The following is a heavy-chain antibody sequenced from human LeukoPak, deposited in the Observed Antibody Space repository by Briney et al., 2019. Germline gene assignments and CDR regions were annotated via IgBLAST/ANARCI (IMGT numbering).Heavy chain of an antibody. CDR3: ARGGDFYYYYMDV. CDR1: GYTFTTYY. CDR2: INPSGGST. D-gene: IGHD2-15*01. V-gene: IGHV1-46*01. J-gene: IGHJ6*03. Sequence: GSVKVSCEASGYTFTTYYIHWVRQAPGQGLEWMGIINPSGGSTSFAPKFQGRLTMTKDTSTSTVYMELSSLSSEDPAVYYCARGGDFYYYYMDVWGKGTTDTVSS.